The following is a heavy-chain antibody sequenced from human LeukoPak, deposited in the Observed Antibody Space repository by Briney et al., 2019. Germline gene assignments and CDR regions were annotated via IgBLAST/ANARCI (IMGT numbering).Heavy chain of an antibody. D-gene: IGHD1-1*01. CDR3: ARVSVQLERREDYYYYVDV. Sequence: ASVKVSCKASGGTFSSYAISWVRQAPGQGLERTGGIIPIFGTANYAQKFQGRVTITADESTSTAYMELSSLRSEDTAVYYCARVSVQLERREDYYYYVDVWGKGTTVTVSS. CDR1: GGTFSSYA. J-gene: IGHJ6*03. CDR2: IIPIFGTA. V-gene: IGHV1-69*01.